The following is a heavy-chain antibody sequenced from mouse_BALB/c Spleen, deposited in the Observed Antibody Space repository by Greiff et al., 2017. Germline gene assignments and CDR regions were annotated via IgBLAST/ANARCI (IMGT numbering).Heavy chain of an antibody. Sequence: EVKVEESGGGLVQPKGSLKLSCAASGFTFNTYAMNWVRQAPGKGLEWVARIRSKSNNYATYYADSVKDRFTISRDDSQSMLYLQMNNLKTEDTAMYYCVRQGFYDLEFDYWGQGTTLTVSS. D-gene: IGHD2-4*01. V-gene: IGHV10-1*02. CDR2: IRSKSNNYAT. J-gene: IGHJ2*01. CDR3: VRQGFYDLEFDY. CDR1: GFTFNTYA.